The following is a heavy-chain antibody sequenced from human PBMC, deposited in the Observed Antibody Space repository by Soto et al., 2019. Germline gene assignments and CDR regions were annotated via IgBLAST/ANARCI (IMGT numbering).Heavy chain of an antibody. D-gene: IGHD3-10*01. CDR2: ISSSSSYI. CDR1: GFTFSSYS. Sequence: GGSLRLSCAASGFTFSSYSMNWVRQAPGKGLEWVSSISSSSSYIYYADSVKGRFTISRDNAKNSLYLQMNSLRAEDTAVYYCARRLPQSGNFQHWGQGTLVTVSS. CDR3: ARRLPQSGNFQH. J-gene: IGHJ1*01. V-gene: IGHV3-21*01.